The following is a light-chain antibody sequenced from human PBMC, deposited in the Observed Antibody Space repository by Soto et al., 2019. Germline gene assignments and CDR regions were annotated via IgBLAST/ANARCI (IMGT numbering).Light chain of an antibody. V-gene: IGKV3-20*01. CDR2: GAS. CDR1: QSVSSN. Sequence: EIVMTHSPATLSVSPCEGATLSFRASQSVSSNLAWYQQKPGQAPRLLIYGASTRATGIPDRFSGSGSGTDFTLTISRLEPEDFAVYYCQQHGTSPITFGQGTRLEIK. CDR3: QQHGTSPIT. J-gene: IGKJ5*01.